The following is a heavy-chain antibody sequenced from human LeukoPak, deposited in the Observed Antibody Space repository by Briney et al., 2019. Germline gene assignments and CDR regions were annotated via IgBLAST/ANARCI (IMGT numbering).Heavy chain of an antibody. D-gene: IGHD2-2*01. V-gene: IGHV1-69*05. CDR2: IIPIFGTA. Sequence: SVEVSCKASGGTFSSYAISWVRQAPGQGLEWMGRIIPIFGTANYAQKFQGRVTITTDESTSTAYMELSSLSSEDTAVYYCARALNVPAAHFDYWGQGTLVTVSS. CDR3: ARALNVPAAHFDY. J-gene: IGHJ4*02. CDR1: GGTFSSYA.